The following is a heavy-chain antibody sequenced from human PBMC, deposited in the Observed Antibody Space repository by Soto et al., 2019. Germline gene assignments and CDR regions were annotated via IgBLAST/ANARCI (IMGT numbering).Heavy chain of an antibody. D-gene: IGHD6-13*01. CDR3: ARDLTAAAWFDP. CDR1: GGSISSYY. J-gene: IGHJ5*02. Sequence: SETLSLTYTVSGGSISSYYWSWIRQPPGKGLECIGYIYYSGSTIYNPSLKSRVTISLDRSKSQYSLKLSSVTAADTAFYYCARDLTAAAWFDPWGQGTLVTVSS. V-gene: IGHV4-59*01. CDR2: IYYSGST.